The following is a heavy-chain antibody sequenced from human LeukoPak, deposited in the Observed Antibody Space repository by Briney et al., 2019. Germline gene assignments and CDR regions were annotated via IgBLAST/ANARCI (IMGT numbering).Heavy chain of an antibody. Sequence: SETLSLTCTVSGSSISSYYWSWIRQPAGKGLEWIGRIYTSGNTNYNPYLKSRVIMSVDTSKNQFSLKLSSVTAADTAVYYCARDQGGSYSIDYWGQGTLVTVSS. J-gene: IGHJ4*02. CDR3: ARDQGGSYSIDY. CDR1: GSSISSYY. D-gene: IGHD1-26*01. CDR2: IYTSGNT. V-gene: IGHV4-4*07.